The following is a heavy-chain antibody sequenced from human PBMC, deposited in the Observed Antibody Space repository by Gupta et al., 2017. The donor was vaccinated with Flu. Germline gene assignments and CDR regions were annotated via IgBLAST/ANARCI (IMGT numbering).Heavy chain of an antibody. J-gene: IGHJ4*02. V-gene: IGHV3-23*01. CDR1: GFTFSSYA. D-gene: IGHD6-19*01. CDR2: ISGSGGST. CDR3: AKTVRWLVLGALFDY. Sequence: EVQLLESGGGLVQPGGSLRLSCAASGFTFSSYAMSWVRQAPGKGLEWVIAISGSGGSTYYADSVKGRFTISRDNSKNTLYLQMNSLRAEDTAVYYCAKTVRWLVLGALFDYWGQGTLVTVSS.